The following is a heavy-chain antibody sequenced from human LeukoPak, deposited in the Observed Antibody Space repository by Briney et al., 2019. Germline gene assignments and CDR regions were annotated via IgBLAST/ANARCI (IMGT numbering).Heavy chain of an antibody. CDR1: GFTFSSYS. Sequence: PGGSLRLSCAASGFTFSSYSMNWVRQAPGKGLEWVSSISSSSSYIYYADSVKGRFTISRDNAKNSLYLQMNSLRAEDTAVYYCARGITYYDFWSGYLDYWGQGTLVTVSS. J-gene: IGHJ4*02. CDR3: ARGITYYDFWSGYLDY. D-gene: IGHD3-3*01. CDR2: ISSSSSYI. V-gene: IGHV3-21*01.